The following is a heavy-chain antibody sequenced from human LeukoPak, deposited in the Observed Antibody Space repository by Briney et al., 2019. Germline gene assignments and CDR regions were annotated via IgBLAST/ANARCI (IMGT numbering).Heavy chain of an antibody. Sequence: GGSLRLSCTVSGFTLTNFAMMWVRQAPGKGLQWVSSITGDGATYYADSVRGRFMLSRDTSKNTLYLQMNSLTAEDTALYYCAKGAAAGLVDWFDPWGQGTLVTVSS. CDR2: ITGDGAT. CDR3: AKGAAAGLVDWFDP. J-gene: IGHJ5*02. V-gene: IGHV3-23*01. D-gene: IGHD6-25*01. CDR1: GFTLTNFA.